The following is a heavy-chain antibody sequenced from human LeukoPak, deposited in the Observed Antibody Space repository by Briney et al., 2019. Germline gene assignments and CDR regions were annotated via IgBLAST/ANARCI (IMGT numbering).Heavy chain of an antibody. CDR2: ISSSSSYI. J-gene: IGHJ4*02. CDR1: GFTFSSYS. D-gene: IGHD6-13*01. V-gene: IGHV3-21*01. Sequence: GGSLRLSCAASGFTFSSYSMNWVRQAPGKGLEWVSSISSSSSYIYYADSVKGRFTISRDNAKNSLYLQMNSLRAEDTAVDYCARAHLAAAGTFDYWGQGTLVTVSS. CDR3: ARAHLAAAGTFDY.